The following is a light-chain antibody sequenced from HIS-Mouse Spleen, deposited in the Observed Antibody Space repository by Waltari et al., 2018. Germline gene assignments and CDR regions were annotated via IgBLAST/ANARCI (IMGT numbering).Light chain of an antibody. CDR3: QTWGTGIQV. V-gene: IGLV4-69*01. J-gene: IGLJ3*02. CDR1: SGHSSYA. Sequence: QLVLTQSPSASASLGASVKLTCTLRSGHSSYAIASHHQQPEKGPRYLMKLNSDGSHSKGDGIPDRFSGSSSGAERYLTISSLQSEDEADYYCQTWGTGIQVFGGGTKLTVL. CDR2: LNSDGSH.